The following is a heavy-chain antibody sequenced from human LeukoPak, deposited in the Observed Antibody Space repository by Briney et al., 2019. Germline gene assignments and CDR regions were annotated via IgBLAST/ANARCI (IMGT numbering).Heavy chain of an antibody. CDR2: IYYSGST. J-gene: IGHJ4*02. V-gene: IGHV4-59*08. Sequence: SETLSLTCTVSGGSISNYYWSWIRQPPGKGLEWIGNIYYSGSTNYNPSLKTRVTISVDTSKNQFSLKVDSVTAADTAVYFCARQGSKGCTGGSCHLIDYWGQGTRVTVSS. CDR3: ARQGSKGCTGGSCHLIDY. D-gene: IGHD2-15*01. CDR1: GGSISNYY.